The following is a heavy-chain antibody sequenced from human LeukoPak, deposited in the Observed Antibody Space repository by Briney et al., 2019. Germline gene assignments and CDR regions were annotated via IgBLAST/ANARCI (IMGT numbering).Heavy chain of an antibody. Sequence: GGSLRLSCAASGFTFSSYSMNWVRQAPGKGLEWVSYISSSSSTIYYADSVKGRFTISRDNAKNSLYLQMNSLRAEDTAVYYCARDPPYYYDSSGTFDYWGQGTLVTVSS. CDR3: ARDPPYYYDSSGTFDY. D-gene: IGHD3-22*01. J-gene: IGHJ4*02. CDR1: GFTFSSYS. CDR2: ISSSSSTI. V-gene: IGHV3-48*04.